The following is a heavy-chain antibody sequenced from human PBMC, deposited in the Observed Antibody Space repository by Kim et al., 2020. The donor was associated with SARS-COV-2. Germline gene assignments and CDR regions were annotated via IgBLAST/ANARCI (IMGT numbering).Heavy chain of an antibody. J-gene: IGHJ4*02. Sequence: SETLSLTCTVSGGSISSYYWSWIRHPPGKGLEWIGYIYYSGSTNYNPSLKSRVTISVDTSKNQFSLKLSSVTAADTAVYYCARHNPTYDILTGYPGFDYWGQGTLVTVSS. V-gene: IGHV4-59*08. CDR3: ARHNPTYDILTGYPGFDY. CDR1: GGSISSYY. D-gene: IGHD3-9*01. CDR2: IYYSGST.